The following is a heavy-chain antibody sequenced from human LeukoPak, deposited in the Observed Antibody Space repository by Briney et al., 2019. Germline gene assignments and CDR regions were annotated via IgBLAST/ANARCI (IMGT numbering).Heavy chain of an antibody. J-gene: IGHJ6*02. CDR2: IIPIFGTA. D-gene: IGHD4-17*01. CDR1: GGTFSSYA. V-gene: IGHV1-69*13. CDR3: ARAPSDTLYGDYYYYGMDV. Sequence: ASVKVSCKASGGTFSSYAISWVRQAPGQGLEWMGGIIPIFGTANYAQKFQGRVTITADESTSTAYMELSSLRSEDTAVYYCARAPSDTLYGDYYYYGMDVWGQGTTVTVSS.